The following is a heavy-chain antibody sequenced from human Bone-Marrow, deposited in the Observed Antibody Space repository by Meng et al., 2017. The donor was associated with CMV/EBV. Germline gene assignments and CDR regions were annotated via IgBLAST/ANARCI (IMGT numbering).Heavy chain of an antibody. D-gene: IGHD1-1*01. Sequence: SETLSLTCTVSGYSISSGYYWGWIRQPPGKGLEWIGSIYHSGSTYYNPSLKSRVTISVDTSKNQFSLKLSSVTAADTAVYYCASPGPNWLNYYYGMDVWGQGTTVTVSS. CDR3: ASPGPNWLNYYYGMDV. CDR1: GYSISSGYY. CDR2: IYHSGST. J-gene: IGHJ6*02. V-gene: IGHV4-38-2*02.